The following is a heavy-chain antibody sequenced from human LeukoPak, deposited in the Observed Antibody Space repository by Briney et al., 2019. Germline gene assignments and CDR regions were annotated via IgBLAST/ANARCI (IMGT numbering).Heavy chain of an antibody. CDR3: AKATPYYYDSSGYLSAFDI. CDR2: NSGSGGST. D-gene: IGHD3-22*01. CDR1: GFTFSSYA. V-gene: IGHV3-23*01. Sequence: GGSPRLSCAASGFTFSSYAMSWVRQAPGKGLEWVSANSGSGGSTYYADSVKGRFTISRDNSKNTLYLQMNSLRAEDTAIYYCAKATPYYYDSSGYLSAFDIWGQGTMVTVSS. J-gene: IGHJ3*02.